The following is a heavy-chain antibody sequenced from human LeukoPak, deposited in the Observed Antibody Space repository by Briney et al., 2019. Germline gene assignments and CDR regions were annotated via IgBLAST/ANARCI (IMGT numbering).Heavy chain of an antibody. J-gene: IGHJ4*02. D-gene: IGHD4-17*01. Sequence: PSETLSLTCTVSGGSISSYYWSWIRQPPGKGLEWIGYIYYSGSTNYNPSLKSRVTISVDTSKNQFSLKLSSVTAADTAVYYCARHDYGDSELAYWGQGTLVTVSS. V-gene: IGHV4-59*01. CDR2: IYYSGST. CDR1: GGSISSYY. CDR3: ARHDYGDSELAY.